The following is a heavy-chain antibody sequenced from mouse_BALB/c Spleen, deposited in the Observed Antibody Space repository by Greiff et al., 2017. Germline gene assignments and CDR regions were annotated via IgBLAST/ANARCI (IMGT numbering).Heavy chain of an antibody. J-gene: IGHJ2*01. CDR2: ISYSGST. Sequence: EVQGVESGPGLVKPSQSLSLTCTVTGYSITSDYAWNWIRQFPGNKLEWMGYISYSGSTSYNPSLKSRISITRDTSKNQFFLQLNSVTTEDTATYYCARRRGYFDYWGQGTTLTVSS. V-gene: IGHV3-2*02. CDR3: ARRRGYFDY. CDR1: GYSITSDYA.